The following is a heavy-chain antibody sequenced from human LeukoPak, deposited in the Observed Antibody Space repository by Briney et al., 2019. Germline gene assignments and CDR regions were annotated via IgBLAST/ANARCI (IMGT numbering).Heavy chain of an antibody. Sequence: GGSLRPSCAASGFNFNTYTMNWVRQAPGTGLEWVSSISSRSSYTYYSDSVKGRFTISRDNAKNSLYLQMNSLRAEDTAVYYCARDSVGVSGSFASFDIWGQGTMVTVSS. CDR2: ISSRSSYT. CDR3: ARDSVGVSGSFASFDI. J-gene: IGHJ3*02. CDR1: GFNFNTYT. D-gene: IGHD3-16*01. V-gene: IGHV3-21*01.